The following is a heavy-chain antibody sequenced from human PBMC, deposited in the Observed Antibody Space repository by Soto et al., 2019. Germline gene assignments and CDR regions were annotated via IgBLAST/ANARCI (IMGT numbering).Heavy chain of an antibody. J-gene: IGHJ6*02. D-gene: IGHD3-3*01. V-gene: IGHV4-59*01. Sequence: SETLSLTCTVYGGSISSYYRSWIRQPPGEGLEWIGYIYYSGSTNYNPSLKSRVTISVDTSKNQFSLKLSSVTAADTAVYYCAKGPGVLRFLEWLSHYYYGMDVWGQGTTVTVYS. CDR1: GGSISSYY. CDR2: IYYSGST. CDR3: AKGPGVLRFLEWLSHYYYGMDV.